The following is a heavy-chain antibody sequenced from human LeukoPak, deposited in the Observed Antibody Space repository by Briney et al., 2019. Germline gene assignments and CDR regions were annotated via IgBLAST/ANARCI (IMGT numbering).Heavy chain of an antibody. CDR2: ISAYNGNT. Sequence: ASVKVSCKASGYTFTSYGIRWVRQAPGQGLEWMGWISAYNGNTNYAQKLQGRVTMTTDTSTSTAYMELRSLRSDDTAVYYCARDEDTAMVGSYFDYWGQGTLVTVSS. CDR3: ARDEDTAMVGSYFDY. CDR1: GYTFTSYG. D-gene: IGHD5-18*01. V-gene: IGHV1-18*01. J-gene: IGHJ4*02.